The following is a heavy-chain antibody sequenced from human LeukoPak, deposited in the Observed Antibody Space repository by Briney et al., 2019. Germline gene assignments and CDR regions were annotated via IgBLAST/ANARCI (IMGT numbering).Heavy chain of an antibody. CDR1: GGSFSGYY. CDR3: ARGRMLERHNYYYYMDV. J-gene: IGHJ6*03. D-gene: IGHD6-25*01. CDR2: INHSGST. Sequence: PSETLSLTCAVYGGSFSGYYWSWIRQPPGKGLEWVGEINHSGSTNYNPSLKSRVTISVDTSKNQFSLKLSSVTAADTAVYYCARGRMLERHNYYYYMDVWGKGTTVTVSS. V-gene: IGHV4-34*01.